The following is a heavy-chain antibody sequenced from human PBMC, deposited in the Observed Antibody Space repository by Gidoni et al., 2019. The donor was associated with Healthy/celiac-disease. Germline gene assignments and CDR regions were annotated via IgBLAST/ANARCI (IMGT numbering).Heavy chain of an antibody. J-gene: IGHJ4*02. Sequence: QVQLVESGGGVVQPGRSLRLSCAAPGFTFSSYAMHWVRQAPGKGLEWVAVISYDGSNKYYADSVKGRFTISRDNSKNTLYLQMNSLRAEDTAVYYCARPSGPYSSSWYSFDYWGQGTLVTVSS. V-gene: IGHV3-30-3*01. CDR2: ISYDGSNK. D-gene: IGHD6-13*01. CDR3: ARPSGPYSSSWYSFDY. CDR1: GFTFSSYA.